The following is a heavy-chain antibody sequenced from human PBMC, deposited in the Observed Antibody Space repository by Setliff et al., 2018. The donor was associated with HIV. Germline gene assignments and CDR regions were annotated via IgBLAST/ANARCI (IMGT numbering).Heavy chain of an antibody. CDR3: AVRRYYDSTGYYDY. Sequence: GSLRLSCTASGLTFGDYTMSWIRQPPGKGLEWIGEIYHRGSTNYNPSLKSRVTISVDKSKNQFSLKLTSVTAADTAVYYCAVRRYYDSTGYYDYWGQGTLVTVSS. CDR1: GLTFGDYT. J-gene: IGHJ4*02. D-gene: IGHD3-22*01. V-gene: IGHV4-34*08. CDR2: IYHRGST.